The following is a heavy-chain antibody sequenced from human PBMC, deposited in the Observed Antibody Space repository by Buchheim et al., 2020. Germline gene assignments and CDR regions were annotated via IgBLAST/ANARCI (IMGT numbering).Heavy chain of an antibody. Sequence: QVQLVESGGGVVQPGRSLRLSCAASGFTFSSYAMHWVRQAPGKGLEWVAVISYDGRNKYDADSVKGRFTISRDNSKNTLYLQMNSLRGEDTAVYYRARDSYGMDVWGQGTT. J-gene: IGHJ6*02. CDR1: GFTFSSYA. CDR3: ARDSYGMDV. CDR2: ISYDGRNK. V-gene: IGHV3-30*04.